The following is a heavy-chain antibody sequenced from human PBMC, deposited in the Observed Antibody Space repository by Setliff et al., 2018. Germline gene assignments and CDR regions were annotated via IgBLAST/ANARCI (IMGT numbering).Heavy chain of an antibody. Sequence: ASVKVSCQASGGTFGDYGITWVRQAPGQGLEWMGGIILIFDRTKYAQKFQGRVTITADKSTSTAYMELSSLKSEDTAVYYCARAAGSLTSDEYFHHWGQGTLVTVSS. CDR2: IILIFDRT. CDR1: GGTFGDYG. CDR3: ARAAGSLTSDEYFHH. V-gene: IGHV1-69*06. J-gene: IGHJ1*01. D-gene: IGHD6-25*01.